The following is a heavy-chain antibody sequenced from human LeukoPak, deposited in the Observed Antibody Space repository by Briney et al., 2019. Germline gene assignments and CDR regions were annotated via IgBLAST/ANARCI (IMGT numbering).Heavy chain of an antibody. CDR1: GYTFTSYG. D-gene: IGHD6-19*01. V-gene: IGHV1-18*01. Sequence: GSVKVSCKASGYTFTSYGISWVRQAPGQGLEWMGWISAYNGNTNYAQKLQGRVTMTTDTSTSTAYMELRSLRSDDTAVYYCARGGAVAGTARDFDYWGQGTLVTVSS. CDR2: ISAYNGNT. J-gene: IGHJ4*02. CDR3: ARGGAVAGTARDFDY.